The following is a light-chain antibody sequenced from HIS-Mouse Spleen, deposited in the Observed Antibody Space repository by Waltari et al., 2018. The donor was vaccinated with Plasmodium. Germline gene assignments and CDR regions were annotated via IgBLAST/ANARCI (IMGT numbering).Light chain of an antibody. V-gene: IGLV2-23*03. CDR3: CSYAGSSTFV. CDR2: EGS. J-gene: IGLJ3*02. CDR1: SRDVGSSNL. Sequence: QSALTQPASVSGSPGQSITISCTGTSRDVGSSNLVSWYQQHPGKAPKRMIYEGSKRPSGVSNRFSGSKSGNTASLTISGLQAEDEADYYCCSYAGSSTFVFGGGTKLTVL.